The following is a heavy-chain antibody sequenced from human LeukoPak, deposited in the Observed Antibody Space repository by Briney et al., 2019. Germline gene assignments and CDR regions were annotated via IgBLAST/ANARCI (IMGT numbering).Heavy chain of an antibody. CDR3: ARESTVTTAHAFDI. J-gene: IGHJ3*02. CDR1: GFTFSSHW. CDR2: INSDGSSS. V-gene: IGHV3-74*01. Sequence: GGSLRLSCAVSGFTFSSHWMHWVRQAPGKGLVWVSRINSDGSSSTYADSVKGRFTISRDNAKNTLYLQMNSLRAEDTAVYYCARESTVTTAHAFDIWGQETMVTVSS. D-gene: IGHD4-17*01.